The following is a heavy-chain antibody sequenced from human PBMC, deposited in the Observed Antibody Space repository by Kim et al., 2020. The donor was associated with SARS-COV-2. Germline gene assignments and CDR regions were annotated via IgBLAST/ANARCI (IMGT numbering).Heavy chain of an antibody. J-gene: IGHJ4*02. CDR3: ARWSVDSRTLDN. V-gene: IGHV3-23*01. D-gene: IGHD2-21*01. Sequence: GGSLRLSCVASGFTFNTYVMTWVRQAPGKGLEWVSGITDSGGKTSYADSVKGRFTISRDNSKNTLYLQMNSLTVEDTAIYYCARWSVDSRTLDNWGQGTLVTVSS. CDR2: ITDSGGKT. CDR1: GFTFNTYV.